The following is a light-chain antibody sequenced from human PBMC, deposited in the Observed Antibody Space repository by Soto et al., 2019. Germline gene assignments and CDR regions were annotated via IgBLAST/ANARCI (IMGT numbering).Light chain of an antibody. CDR3: NSYTSSNTYV. CDR2: EVN. V-gene: IGLV2-18*02. Sequence: QSALTQPPSVSGSPGQSVTISCTGTSSGVGRYNRVSWYQQPPGTAPKLMIYEVNNRPSGVPDRFSGSKSGNTASLTITGLQAEDEADYYCNSYTSSNTYVFGTGTKLTVL. J-gene: IGLJ1*01. CDR1: SSGVGRYNR.